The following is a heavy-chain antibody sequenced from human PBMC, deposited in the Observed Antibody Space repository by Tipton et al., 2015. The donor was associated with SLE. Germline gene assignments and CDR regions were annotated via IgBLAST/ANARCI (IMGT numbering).Heavy chain of an antibody. CDR1: GGSISSSSYY. CDR2: IKSKTDDGTT. Sequence: SLRLSCTVSGGSISSSSYYWGWIRQPPGKGLEWVGRIKSKTDDGTTDYAAPVKGRFSISRDDSKNMLYLQMNSLKTEDTAVYYCSTYLNTTIVEDFWGQGTLVTVSS. D-gene: IGHD5-18*01. J-gene: IGHJ4*02. V-gene: IGHV3-15*01. CDR3: STYLNTTIVEDF.